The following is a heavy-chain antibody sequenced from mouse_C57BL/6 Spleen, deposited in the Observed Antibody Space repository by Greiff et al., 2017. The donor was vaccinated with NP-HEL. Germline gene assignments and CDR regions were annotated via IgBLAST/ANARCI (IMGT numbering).Heavy chain of an antibody. Sequence: QVQLQQSGPELVKPGASVKISCKASGYAFSSSWMNWVKQRPGKGLEWIGRIYPGDGDTNYNGKFKGKATLTADKSSSTAYMQLSSLTYEDSAVYFCARAYYSNHWYFDVWGTGTTVTVSS. J-gene: IGHJ1*03. V-gene: IGHV1-82*01. CDR3: ARAYYSNHWYFDV. D-gene: IGHD2-5*01. CDR2: IYPGDGDT. CDR1: GYAFSSSW.